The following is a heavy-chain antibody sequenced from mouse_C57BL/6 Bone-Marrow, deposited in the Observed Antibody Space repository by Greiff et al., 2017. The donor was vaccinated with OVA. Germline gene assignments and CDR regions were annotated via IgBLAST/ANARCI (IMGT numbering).Heavy chain of an antibody. V-gene: IGHV6-6*01. CDR3: TRGGNYDYFDY. D-gene: IGHD2-1*01. Sequence: EVHLVESGGGLVQPGGSMKLSCAASGFTFSDAWMDWVRQSPEKGLEWVAEIRNKANNHATYYAESVKGRFTISRDDSKSSVYLQMNSLRAEDTGIYYCTRGGNYDYFDYWGQGTTLTVSS. CDR2: IRNKANNHAT. CDR1: GFTFSDAW. J-gene: IGHJ2*01.